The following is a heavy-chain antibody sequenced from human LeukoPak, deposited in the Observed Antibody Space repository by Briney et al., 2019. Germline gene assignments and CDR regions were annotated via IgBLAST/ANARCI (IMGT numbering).Heavy chain of an antibody. CDR3: AIRWGVSQSYIDS. CDR2: IYYTGST. D-gene: IGHD1-26*01. Sequence: SETLSLTCTVSGGSIRNNAYYWAWIRQPPGKGLEWIGSIYYTGSTYYNPSLKSRVTIFVDTSKTQLSLKLSSVTAADTAVYYCAIRWGVSQSYIDSWGRGSLVTVSS. J-gene: IGHJ4*02. V-gene: IGHV4-39*01. CDR1: GGSIRNNAYY.